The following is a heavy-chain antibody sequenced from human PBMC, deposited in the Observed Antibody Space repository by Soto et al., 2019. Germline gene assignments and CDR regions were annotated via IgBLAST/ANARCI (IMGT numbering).Heavy chain of an antibody. D-gene: IGHD1-26*01. J-gene: IGHJ4*02. Sequence: PGASLKISCKGSGYSFTSYWISWVRQMPGKGLEWMGSIDPSDSYTNYSPSFQGHVIISADKSINTAYLQWSSLQASDTAIYYCARTYSGTYPPPYYFDYWGQGTLVTVSS. CDR3: ARTYSGTYPPPYYFDY. V-gene: IGHV5-10-1*01. CDR1: GYSFTSYW. CDR2: IDPSDSYT.